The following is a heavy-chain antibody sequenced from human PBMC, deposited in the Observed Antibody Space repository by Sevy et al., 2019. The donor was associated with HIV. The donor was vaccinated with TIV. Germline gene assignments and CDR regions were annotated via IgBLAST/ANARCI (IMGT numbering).Heavy chain of an antibody. CDR2: IYHTGSH. D-gene: IGHD2-15*01. V-gene: IGHV4-30-4*08. CDR3: AVAVSVIPSATPPKFDS. Sequence: SETLSLTCTVSGGSISRTDSLWAWIRQPPGKGLEWIGYIYHTGSHYYNPSLKSRVTISVDKSKNQFSLRLNSVTAAETAVYYCAVAVSVIPSATPPKFDSWGQGALVTVSS. CDR1: GGSISRTDSL. J-gene: IGHJ4*02.